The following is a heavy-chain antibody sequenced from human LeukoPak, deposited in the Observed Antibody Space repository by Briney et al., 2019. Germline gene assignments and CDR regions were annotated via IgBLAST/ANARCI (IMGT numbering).Heavy chain of an antibody. Sequence: GASVKVSCKASGYTFTSYGISWVRQAPGQGLEWMGWISAYNGNTNYAQKLQGRVTMTTDTSTSTAYMELRSLRSDDTAVYYCARDDDSSGYYLSTPGYWGQGTLVTVSS. CDR3: ARDDDSSGYYLSTPGY. V-gene: IGHV1-18*01. CDR1: GYTFTSYG. D-gene: IGHD3-22*01. CDR2: ISAYNGNT. J-gene: IGHJ4*02.